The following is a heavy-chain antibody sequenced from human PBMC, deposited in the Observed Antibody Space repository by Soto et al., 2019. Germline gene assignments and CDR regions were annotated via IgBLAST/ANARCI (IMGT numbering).Heavy chain of an antibody. J-gene: IGHJ6*02. CDR1: GFTVSSNY. CDR3: ARTGQLATSNYYYYGMDV. Sequence: PGGSLRLSCAASGFTVSSNYMSWVRQAPGKGLEWVSVIYSGGSTYYADSVKGRFTISRDNSKNTLYLQMNSLRAEDTAVYYCARTGQLATSNYYYYGMDVWGQGTTVTVSS. D-gene: IGHD6-13*01. CDR2: IYSGGST. V-gene: IGHV3-53*01.